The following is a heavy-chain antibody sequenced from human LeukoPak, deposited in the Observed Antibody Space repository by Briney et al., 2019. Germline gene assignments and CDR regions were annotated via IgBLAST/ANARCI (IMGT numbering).Heavy chain of an antibody. CDR3: AREGGTYSFDY. CDR2: IYYSGNT. V-gene: IGHV4-30-4*08. D-gene: IGHD1-26*01. CDR1: GGSISRGDYY. Sequence: SQTLSLTCTGSGGSISRGDYYWSWIRQPPGKGLEWIGYIYYSGNTYSNPSLKSRLTLSVDTSKNQFSLKLTSVTAADTAVYYCAREGGTYSFDYWGQGTLVTVSS. J-gene: IGHJ4*02.